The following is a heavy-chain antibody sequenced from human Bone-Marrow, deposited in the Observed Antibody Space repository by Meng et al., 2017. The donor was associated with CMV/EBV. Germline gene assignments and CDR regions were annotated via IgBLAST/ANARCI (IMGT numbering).Heavy chain of an antibody. Sequence: GGSLRLSCAASGFTFSSYAMHWVRQAPGKGLEWVAVISYDGSNKYYADSVKGRFTISRDNSKNTLYLQMNSLRAEDTAVYYCAPRAVVRGVRVGLNWFDPWGQGTLVTVSS. J-gene: IGHJ5*02. CDR2: ISYDGSNK. CDR1: GFTFSSYA. CDR3: APRAVVRGVRVGLNWFDP. V-gene: IGHV3-30*04. D-gene: IGHD3-10*01.